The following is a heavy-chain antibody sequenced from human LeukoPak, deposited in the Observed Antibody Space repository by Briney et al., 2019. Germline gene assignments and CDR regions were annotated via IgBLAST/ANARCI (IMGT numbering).Heavy chain of an antibody. CDR1: GFPFIEYS. CDR2: IGIDSGNT. J-gene: IGHJ4*02. CDR3: ARDHNYAFDN. V-gene: IGHV3-48*01. D-gene: IGHD1-1*01. Sequence: GGSLRLSCTASGFPFIEYSMNWVRQAPGKGLEWISYIGIDSGNTKYADSVRGRFTVSADKAKNSLYLQMNSLRVEDTAVYYCARDHNYAFDNWGQGTLVSVAS.